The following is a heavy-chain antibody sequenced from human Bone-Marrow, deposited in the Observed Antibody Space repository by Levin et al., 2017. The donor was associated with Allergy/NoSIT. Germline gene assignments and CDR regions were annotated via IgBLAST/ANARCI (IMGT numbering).Heavy chain of an antibody. CDR2: ISYDGSDK. V-gene: IGHV3-30*03. J-gene: IGHJ6*03. CDR1: GFTFSSYG. CDR3: ARVLMSYYMDV. Sequence: GESLKISCAASGFTFSSYGLHWIRQAPGKGLEWVSFISYDGSDKYYTDSVKGRFTISRDKSKNTLFLQMTSLRTEDTAVYYCARVLMSYYMDVWGKGTTVTVSS.